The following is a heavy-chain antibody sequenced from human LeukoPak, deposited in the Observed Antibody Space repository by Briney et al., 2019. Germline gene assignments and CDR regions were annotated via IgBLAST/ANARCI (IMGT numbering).Heavy chain of an antibody. Sequence: PGGALRLSCAASGVTFSDYSMNWVRQAPGKGLEWVSYISGGSSTMYYADSVKGRFTISRDNAKNSLYLQMNSLRAEDTAVYYCAKDYYYYYYMDVWGKGTTVTVSS. J-gene: IGHJ6*03. CDR3: AKDYYYYYYMDV. CDR2: ISGGSSTM. CDR1: GVTFSDYS. V-gene: IGHV3-48*01.